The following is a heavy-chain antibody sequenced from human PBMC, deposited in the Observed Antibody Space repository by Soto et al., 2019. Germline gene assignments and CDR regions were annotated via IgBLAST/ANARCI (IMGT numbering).Heavy chain of an antibody. CDR3: ARDLALAGFHALGYLYDYYMDV. V-gene: IGHV3-48*01. D-gene: IGHD3-9*01. CDR2: ISSSSSTI. Sequence: EVQLVESGGGLVQPGGSLRLSCAASGFTFSSYSMNWVRQAPGKGLEWVSYISSSSSTIYYADSVKGRFTISRDNAKNSLYLQMNSLRAEDTAVYYCARDLALAGFHALGYLYDYYMDVWGKGTTVTVSS. J-gene: IGHJ6*03. CDR1: GFTFSSYS.